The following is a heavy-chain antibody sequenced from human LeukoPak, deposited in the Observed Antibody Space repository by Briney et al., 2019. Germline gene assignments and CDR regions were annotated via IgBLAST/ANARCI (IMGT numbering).Heavy chain of an antibody. V-gene: IGHV3-23*01. CDR3: AKDLSVIVVVPAALDAFDI. Sequence: PGGSLRLSCAASGFTFSSYAMSWVRQAPGKGLEWVSAISGSGGSTYYADSVKGRFTISRDNSKNTLYLQMNSLRAEDTAVYYCAKDLSVIVVVPAALDAFDIWGQGTMVTDSS. CDR1: GFTFSSYA. D-gene: IGHD2-2*01. J-gene: IGHJ3*02. CDR2: ISGSGGST.